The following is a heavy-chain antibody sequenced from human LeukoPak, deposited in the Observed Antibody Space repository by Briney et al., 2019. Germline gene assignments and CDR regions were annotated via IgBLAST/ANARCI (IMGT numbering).Heavy chain of an antibody. J-gene: IGHJ5*02. V-gene: IGHV1-18*01. CDR3: ARGNSDGGTMIVVAPNWFDP. CDR1: GYSFTTYG. CDR2: ISAYNGNT. Sequence: GASVKVSCKASGYSFTTYGINWVRQAPGQGLEWMGWISAYNGNTNYAQKLQGRVAMTTDTSTSTAYMELRSLRSDDTAVYYCARGNSDGGTMIVVAPNWFDPWGQGTLVTVSS. D-gene: IGHD3-22*01.